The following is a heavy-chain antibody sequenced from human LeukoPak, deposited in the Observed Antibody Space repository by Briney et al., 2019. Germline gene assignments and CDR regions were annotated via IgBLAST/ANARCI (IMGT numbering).Heavy chain of an antibody. CDR3: ARGFYNSGWYDY. Sequence: SETLSLTCTVSGGSISSGSYYWSWIRQPAGKGLEWIGRIYTSGSTNYNPSLKSRVTISVDTSKNQFSLKLSSVTAADTAVYYCARGFYNSGWYDYWGQGTLVTVSS. CDR1: GGSISSGSYY. V-gene: IGHV4-61*02. CDR2: IYTSGST. D-gene: IGHD6-19*01. J-gene: IGHJ4*02.